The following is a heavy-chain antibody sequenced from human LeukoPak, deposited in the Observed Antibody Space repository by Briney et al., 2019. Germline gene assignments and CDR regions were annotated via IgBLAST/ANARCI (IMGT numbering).Heavy chain of an antibody. CDR3: ARGGADYGYYFDY. J-gene: IGHJ4*01. CDR1: GGSIGSYY. D-gene: IGHD4-17*01. Sequence: SETLSLTCTVSGGSIGSYYWSWIRQPPGKGLEWIGYIYYSGSTNYNPSLKGRVTISVDTSRNQFSLKLSSVTAADTAVYYRARGGADYGYYFDYWGQGTLVAVSS. V-gene: IGHV4-59*08. CDR2: IYYSGST.